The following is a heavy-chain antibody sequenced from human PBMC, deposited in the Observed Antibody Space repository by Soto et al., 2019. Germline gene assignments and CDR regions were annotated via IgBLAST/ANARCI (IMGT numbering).Heavy chain of an antibody. CDR2: IFYTGDT. V-gene: IGHV4-59*01. CDR3: AREGITGIIDY. D-gene: IGHD1-20*01. Sequence: PSETLSLTCTVSGGSFNYYYWTWIRQPPGKALEWIGNIFYTGDTNSNPSLKSRVTVSVDTSKKQLPLRLSSVTAADTAVYYCAREGITGIIDYWGQGTLVTVSS. J-gene: IGHJ4*02. CDR1: GGSFNYYY.